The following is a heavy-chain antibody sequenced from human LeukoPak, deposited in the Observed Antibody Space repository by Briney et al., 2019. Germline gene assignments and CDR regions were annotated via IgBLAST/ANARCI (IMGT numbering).Heavy chain of an antibody. V-gene: IGHV4-4*07. J-gene: IGHJ4*02. CDR3: ARQSQLTFGVRN. CDR2: IYTRGST. Sequence: SETLSLTCTVSGGSISSYYWSWIRQPAGKGLEWIGRIYTRGSTNYNPSLKSRVTMSVDTSKNQFSLNLTSVTAADTAVYYCARQSQLTFGVRNWGQGTLVTVSS. D-gene: IGHD3-16*01. CDR1: GGSISSYY.